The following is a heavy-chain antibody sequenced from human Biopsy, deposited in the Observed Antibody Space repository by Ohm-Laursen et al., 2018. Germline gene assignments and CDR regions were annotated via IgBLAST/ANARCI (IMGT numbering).Heavy chain of an antibody. D-gene: IGHD2/OR15-2a*01. J-gene: IGHJ3*02. CDR2: TYYRGTS. Sequence: SQTLSLTCSVSGGSVGDYFLIWIRLVPGKRPEWMGYTYYRGTSENNSFLRSRVTTSVDISRNQFFLNMKSVTVADSAVYYCAAFPFSGGPAFDIWGQGTPVIVSS. V-gene: IGHV4-59*02. CDR1: GGSVGDYF. CDR3: AAFPFSGGPAFDI.